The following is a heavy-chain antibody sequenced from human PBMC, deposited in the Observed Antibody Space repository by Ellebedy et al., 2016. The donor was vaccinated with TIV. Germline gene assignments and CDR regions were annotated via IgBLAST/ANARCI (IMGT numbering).Heavy chain of an antibody. V-gene: IGHV4-39*01. D-gene: IGHD2-21*02. CDR1: GGSVSSTRYY. Sequence: MPSETLSLTCSVSGGSVSSTRYYWAWIRQPPGKGLVYIGSVYYSGSPYYNPSFKSRVTLSADTSKNQFSLKLRTLNAADTAVYYCARTDPWQPIDDWGQGILVSVSS. CDR3: ARTDPWQPIDD. CDR2: VYYSGSP. J-gene: IGHJ4*02.